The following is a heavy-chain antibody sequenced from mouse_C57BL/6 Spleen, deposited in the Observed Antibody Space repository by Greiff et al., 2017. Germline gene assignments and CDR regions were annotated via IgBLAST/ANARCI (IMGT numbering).Heavy chain of an antibody. CDR1: GFSLTSYG. CDR3: AGPYCYGSSYDWYFDV. D-gene: IGHD1-1*01. J-gene: IGHJ1*03. CDR2: IWSGRST. V-gene: IGHV2-2*01. Sequence: VQLQQSGPGLVQPSQSLSITCTASGFSLTSYGVHWVRQSPGKGLEWLGVIWSGRSTDYNAAFISRLSTSKDNSTSEVFFKRTSLQADDTAIYYCAGPYCYGSSYDWYFDVWGTGTTVTVSS.